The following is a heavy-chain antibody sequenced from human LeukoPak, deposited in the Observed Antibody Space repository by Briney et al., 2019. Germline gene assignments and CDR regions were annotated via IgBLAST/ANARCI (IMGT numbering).Heavy chain of an antibody. J-gene: IGHJ4*02. CDR3: ATGYSGYESFDY. V-gene: IGHV4-59*01. CDR1: GGSISRYY. D-gene: IGHD5-12*01. Sequence: SETLSLTCTVSGGSISRYYWSWIRQPPGKGLEWIGYIYYSGSTNYNPSLKSRVTISVDTSKNQFSLKLSSVTAADTAVYYCATGYSGYESFDYWGQGTPVTVSS. CDR2: IYYSGST.